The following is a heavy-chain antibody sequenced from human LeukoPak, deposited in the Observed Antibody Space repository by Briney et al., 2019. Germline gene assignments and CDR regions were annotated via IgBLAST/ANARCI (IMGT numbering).Heavy chain of an antibody. CDR2: ISYDGYTK. J-gene: IGHJ4*02. CDR3: ARDLWFKVVPATVDY. Sequence: GTSLRLSCAASGFTFSSYAMHWVRQAPGKGLEWVSVISYDGYTKYYAESVKGRFTISRDDSNNTLYLQMNSLRPGDTATYYRARDLWFKVVPATVDYWGQGTLVSVSS. CDR1: GFTFSSYA. V-gene: IGHV3-30*04. D-gene: IGHD3-10*01.